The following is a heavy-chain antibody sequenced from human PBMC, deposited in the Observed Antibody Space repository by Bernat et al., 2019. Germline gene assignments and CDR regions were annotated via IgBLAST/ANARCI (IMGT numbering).Heavy chain of an antibody. CDR2: IYSGGST. J-gene: IGHJ5*02. CDR1: GFTVSSNY. Sequence: LVESGGGLIQPGGSLRLSCAASGFTVSSNYMSWVRQAPGKGLEWVSVIYSGGSTYYADSVKGRFTISRDNSKNTLYLQMNSLRAEDTAVYYCARDRHHGDYGLDPWGQGTLVTVSS. CDR3: ARDRHHGDYGLDP. V-gene: IGHV3-53*01. D-gene: IGHD4-17*01.